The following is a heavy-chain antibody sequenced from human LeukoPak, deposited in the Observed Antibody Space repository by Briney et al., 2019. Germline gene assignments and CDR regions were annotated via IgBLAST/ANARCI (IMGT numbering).Heavy chain of an antibody. CDR1: GYTLIVYY. CDR3: ARDWRGSYFPDF. Sequence: ASVTVSCKASGYTLIVYYMHWVRQAPGQGLEWMGWINPNSGDTNYAQKFQGRVTMTRDTSISTAYMELSRLTSDDTAIYYCARDWRGSYFPDFWGQGTPVTVSS. CDR2: INPNSGDT. D-gene: IGHD1-26*01. J-gene: IGHJ4*02. V-gene: IGHV1-2*02.